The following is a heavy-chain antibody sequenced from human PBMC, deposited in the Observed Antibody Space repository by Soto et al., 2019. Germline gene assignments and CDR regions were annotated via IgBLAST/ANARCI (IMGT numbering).Heavy chain of an antibody. CDR2: IFHGGNT. CDR3: ARARWYDAFDV. D-gene: IGHD2-15*01. J-gene: IGHJ3*01. V-gene: IGHV4-38-2*01. CDR1: VFFISCGNY. Sequence: PSETLCITCAFSVFFISCGNYWGWIRKPPVKGLEWIGSIFHGGNTYYNPSLKSRVTISVDMSKNQFSRKLNSVTAADTAVYYCARARWYDAFDVWGQGTVVTVSS.